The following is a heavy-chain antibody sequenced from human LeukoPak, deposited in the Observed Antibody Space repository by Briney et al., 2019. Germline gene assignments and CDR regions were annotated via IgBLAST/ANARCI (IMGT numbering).Heavy chain of an antibody. CDR2: IRYDGSNK. CDR1: GFTFSSYG. D-gene: IGHD1-26*01. Sequence: PGGSLRLSCAASGFTFSSYGMHWVCQAPGKGLEWVAFIRYDGSNKYYADSVKGRFTISRDNSKNTLYLQMNSLRAEDTAVYYCAKVKWELRTDWFDPWGQGTLVTVSS. J-gene: IGHJ5*02. V-gene: IGHV3-30*02. CDR3: AKVKWELRTDWFDP.